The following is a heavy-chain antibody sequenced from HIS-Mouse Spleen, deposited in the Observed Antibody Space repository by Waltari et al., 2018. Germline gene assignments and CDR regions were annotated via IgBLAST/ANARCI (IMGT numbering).Heavy chain of an antibody. CDR1: GGPITRSSYY. CDR3: AREIPYSSSWYDWYFDL. J-gene: IGHJ2*01. D-gene: IGHD6-13*01. V-gene: IGHV4-39*07. CDR2: IYYSGST. Sequence: QLQLQESGPGLVKPSETLSLTCTVPGGPITRSSYYWGWISPPPGKGLEWIGSIYYSGSTYYNPSLKSRVTISVDTSKNQFSLKLSSVTAADTAVYYCAREIPYSSSWYDWYFDLWGRGTLVTVSS.